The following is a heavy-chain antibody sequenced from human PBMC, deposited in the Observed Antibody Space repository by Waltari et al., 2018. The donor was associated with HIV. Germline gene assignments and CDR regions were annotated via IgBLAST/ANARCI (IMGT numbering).Heavy chain of an antibody. V-gene: IGHV3-23*01. CDR2: ISGSGGST. CDR3: AKSQGSGTYYYGMDV. D-gene: IGHD3-10*01. J-gene: IGHJ6*02. CDR1: GVTLSITP. Sequence: EVQLLESGGCLVQPGGSLTLSWPASGVTLSITPMRWVRQAPGKGVEWVSAISGSGGSTYYADSVKGRFTISRDNSKNTLYLQMNSLRAEDTAVYYCAKSQGSGTYYYGMDVWGQGTTVTVSS.